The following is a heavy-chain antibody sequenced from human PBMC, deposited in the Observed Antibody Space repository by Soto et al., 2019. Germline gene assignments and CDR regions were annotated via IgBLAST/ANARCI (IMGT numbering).Heavy chain of an antibody. V-gene: IGHV4-31*03. J-gene: IGHJ5*02. Sequence: PSGSPSLTCTVSGCSICSSDYYWGWIQQPPGKGLEWIGNIYYSGSTYYNPSLKSRVTISVDTSKNQFSLKLSSVTAADTAVYYCASSGYDILTGLFDPWGQGTLVTVSS. D-gene: IGHD3-9*01. CDR3: ASSGYDILTGLFDP. CDR1: GCSICSSDYY. CDR2: IYYSGST.